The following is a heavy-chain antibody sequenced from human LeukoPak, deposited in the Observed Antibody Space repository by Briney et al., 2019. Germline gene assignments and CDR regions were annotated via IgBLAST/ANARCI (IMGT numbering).Heavy chain of an antibody. CDR2: VYASGSS. D-gene: IGHD5-12*01. V-gene: IGHV4-4*09. Sequence: KPSETLSLTCSVSGGSIGGYYWSWIRQPPGTGLDWIGYVYASGSSNYNPSLKSRVTISLDPSKNQFSLRLSAVTAADTVLYYCARYDGATGAFDFWGQGTLVTVSS. J-gene: IGHJ4*02. CDR3: ARYDGATGAFDF. CDR1: GGSIGGYY.